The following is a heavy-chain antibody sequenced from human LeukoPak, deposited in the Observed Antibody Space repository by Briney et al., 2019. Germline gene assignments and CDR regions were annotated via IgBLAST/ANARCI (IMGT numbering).Heavy chain of an antibody. CDR3: ARHLPRGNSGYWPPNYFDY. Sequence: GESLQISCKDSGYNFTSYWIGWVRQMPGKGLEWMGIIYPGDSDTRYSPSFQGQVTFSADKSISTAYLQWSSLKASDTAMYYCARHLPRGNSGYWPPNYFDYWGQGTLVTVSS. J-gene: IGHJ4*02. V-gene: IGHV5-51*01. D-gene: IGHD5-12*01. CDR2: IYPGDSDT. CDR1: GYNFTSYW.